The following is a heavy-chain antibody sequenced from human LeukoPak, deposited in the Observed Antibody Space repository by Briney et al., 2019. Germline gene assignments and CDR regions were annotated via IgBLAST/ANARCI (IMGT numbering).Heavy chain of an antibody. D-gene: IGHD5-18*01. CDR3: ARGPLWPSYYFDY. V-gene: IGHV1-2*02. CDR2: INPNSGGT. CDR1: GYTFTGYY. Sequence: ASVKVSCKASGYTFTGYYMHWVRQAPGQGLEWMGWINPNSGGTNYAQKFQGRVTMTRDTPISTAYMELSRLRSDDTAVYYCARGPLWPSYYFDYWGQGTLVTVSS. J-gene: IGHJ4*02.